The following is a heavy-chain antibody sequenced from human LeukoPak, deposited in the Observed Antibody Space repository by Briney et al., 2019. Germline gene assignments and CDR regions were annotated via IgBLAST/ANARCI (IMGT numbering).Heavy chain of an antibody. CDR1: GFTFRSYA. CDR2: ISASGGST. CDR3: TKDDGYYDSSGSFLFDS. V-gene: IGHV3-23*01. Sequence: GGSLRLSCAASGFTFRSYAMSWVRQAPGKGLEWVSTISASGGSTGYADSVKGRITISRDNSKNTLYLQMNSLRAEDTAVYYCTKDDGYYDSSGSFLFDSWGQGTLVPVSS. J-gene: IGHJ4*02. D-gene: IGHD3-22*01.